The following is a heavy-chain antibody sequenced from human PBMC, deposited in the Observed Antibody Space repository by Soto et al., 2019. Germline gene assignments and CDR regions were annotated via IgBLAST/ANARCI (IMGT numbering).Heavy chain of an antibody. D-gene: IGHD3-16*01. Sequence: QVQLVESGGGVVQPGRSLRLSCAASGFTFSSYGMHWVRQAPGKGLEWVAVISYDGSNKYYADSVKGRFTISRENSKNTLYLQMNSLRAEDTAVYYCAKGGSSLSDYWGQGTLVTVSS. V-gene: IGHV3-30*18. CDR3: AKGGSSLSDY. J-gene: IGHJ4*02. CDR1: GFTFSSYG. CDR2: ISYDGSNK.